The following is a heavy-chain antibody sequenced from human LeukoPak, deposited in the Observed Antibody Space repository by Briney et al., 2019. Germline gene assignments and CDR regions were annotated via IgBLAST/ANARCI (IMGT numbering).Heavy chain of an antibody. V-gene: IGHV3-15*01. CDR1: GFTFSNAW. Sequence: GGSLRLSCAASGFTFSNAWMSWVRQAPGKGLEWVGRIKSKTDGGTTDYAAPVKGRFTISRDDSKNTLYLQMNSLKTEDTAVYYCTTIRTPRRPNFDYWGQGTLVTVSS. CDR3: TTIRTPRRPNFDY. J-gene: IGHJ4*02. D-gene: IGHD2-2*01. CDR2: IKSKTDGGTT.